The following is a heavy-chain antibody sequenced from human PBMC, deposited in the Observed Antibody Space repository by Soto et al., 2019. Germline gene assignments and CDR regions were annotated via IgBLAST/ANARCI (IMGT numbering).Heavy chain of an antibody. D-gene: IGHD3-10*01. CDR2: IIPIFGTP. V-gene: IGHV1-69*01. CDR1: GGIFNTYA. J-gene: IGHJ4*02. Sequence: QVQRGQAGPEVKGPGSSVKLTCKVSGGIFNTYAISGWGQAPGQGLEWRGGIIPIFGTPNYAQRFQGRVTITADESTSTAYMELSRLRSDDTAVYYCARDRDYYGSGNYYNRIDFWGQGTLVSVSS. CDR3: ARDRDYYGSGNYYNRIDF.